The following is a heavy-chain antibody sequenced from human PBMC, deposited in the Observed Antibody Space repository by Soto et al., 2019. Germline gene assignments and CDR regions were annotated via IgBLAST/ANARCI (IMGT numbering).Heavy chain of an antibody. Sequence: ASVKVSCKASGYTFTGYYMHWVRQAPGQGLEWMGWINPNSGGTNYAQKFQGRVTMTRDTSISTAYMELSRLRSDDTAVYYCARWRHAAGTFDYWGQGTLVTVSS. V-gene: IGHV1-2*02. CDR3: ARWRHAAGTFDY. J-gene: IGHJ4*02. CDR2: INPNSGGT. CDR1: GYTFTGYY. D-gene: IGHD6-13*01.